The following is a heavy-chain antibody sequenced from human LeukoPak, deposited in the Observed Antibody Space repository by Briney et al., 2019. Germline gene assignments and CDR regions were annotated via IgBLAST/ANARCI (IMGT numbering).Heavy chain of an antibody. Sequence: GGSLRLSCAASGFTFSSYGMHWVRLAPGKGLEWVAVIWYDGSNKYYADSVKGRFTISRDNSKNTLYLQMNSLRAEDTAVYYCARDALYCSSTSCYYYGMDVWGQGTTVTVSS. CDR1: GFTFSSYG. J-gene: IGHJ6*02. D-gene: IGHD2-2*01. V-gene: IGHV3-33*01. CDR2: IWYDGSNK. CDR3: ARDALYCSSTSCYYYGMDV.